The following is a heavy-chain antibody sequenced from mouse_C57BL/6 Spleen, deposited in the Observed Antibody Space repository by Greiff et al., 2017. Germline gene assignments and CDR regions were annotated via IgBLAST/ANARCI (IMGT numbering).Heavy chain of an antibody. D-gene: IGHD1-1*01. CDR3: ARRVVATYWFAY. J-gene: IGHJ3*01. CDR1: GYTFTDYY. CDR2: INPYNGGT. V-gene: IGHV1-19*01. Sequence: EVQLQQSGPVLVKPGASVKMSCKASGYTFTDYYMNWVQQSHGKSLEWIGVINPYNGGTSYNQKFKGKATLTADKSSSTAYMELNSLTSEDSAVYYCARRVVATYWFAYWGQGTLVTVSA.